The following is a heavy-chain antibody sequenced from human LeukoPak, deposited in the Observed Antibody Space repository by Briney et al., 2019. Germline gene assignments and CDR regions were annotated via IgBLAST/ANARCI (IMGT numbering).Heavy chain of an antibody. CDR1: GGSVSSGSYY. CDR2: IYYSGST. Sequence: PSETLPLTCTVSGGSVSSGSYYWNWIRQPPGKGLEWIGYIYYSGSTNYNPSLNSRVTISLDTSKNQFSLKLSSVTAADTAVFYCARGYSSIRGWFDPWGQGTPVTVSP. D-gene: IGHD6-13*01. J-gene: IGHJ5*02. CDR3: ARGYSSIRGWFDP. V-gene: IGHV4-61*01.